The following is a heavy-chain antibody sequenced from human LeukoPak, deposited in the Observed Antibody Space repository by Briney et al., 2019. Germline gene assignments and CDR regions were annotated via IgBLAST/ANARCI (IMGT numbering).Heavy chain of an antibody. CDR2: ISSGSAFI. J-gene: IGHJ4*02. CDR1: GFTFSSYS. D-gene: IGHD2-21*01. Sequence: GGSLRLSCTASGFTFSSYSMNWVRQAPGKGLEWVSSISSGSAFIYYADSVKGRFTISRDNAKKSLYLQMNSLRAEDTAVYYCARGGGFCGGDCYGIDYWGQGTLVTVSS. V-gene: IGHV3-21*01. CDR3: ARGGGFCGGDCYGIDY.